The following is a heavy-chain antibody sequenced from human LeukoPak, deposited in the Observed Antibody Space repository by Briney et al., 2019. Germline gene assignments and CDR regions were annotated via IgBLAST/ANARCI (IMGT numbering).Heavy chain of an antibody. D-gene: IGHD3-10*01. J-gene: IGHJ6*02. Sequence: GGSLRLSCAASGFTFSSYAMNWVRQAPGKGLEWVSSITSSSNYMYYADSVKGRFTISRDNAKNSLFLLMNSLRAEDTAVYYCTRGMVRAAGYYFCHAMDVWGQGTTVTVSS. CDR2: ITSSSNYM. CDR1: GFTFSSYA. V-gene: IGHV3-21*01. CDR3: TRGMVRAAGYYFCHAMDV.